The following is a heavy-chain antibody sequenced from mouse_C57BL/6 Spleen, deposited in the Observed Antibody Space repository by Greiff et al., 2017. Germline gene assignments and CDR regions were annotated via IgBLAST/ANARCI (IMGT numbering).Heavy chain of an antibody. J-gene: IGHJ4*01. D-gene: IGHD1-1*01. V-gene: IGHV5-6*01. CDR2: ISSGGSYT. Sequence: EVMLVESGGDLVKPGGSLKLSCAASGFTFSSYGMSWVRQTPDKRLEWVATISSGGSYTYYPDSVKGRFTISRDNAKNTLYLQMSSLKSEDTAMYYCARHGGTVVANAMDYWGQGTSVTVSS. CDR3: ARHGGTVVANAMDY. CDR1: GFTFSSYG.